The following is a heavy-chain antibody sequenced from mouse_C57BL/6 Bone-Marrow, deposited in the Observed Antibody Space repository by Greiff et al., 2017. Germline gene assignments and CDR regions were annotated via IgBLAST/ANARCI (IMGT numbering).Heavy chain of an antibody. J-gene: IGHJ2*01. V-gene: IGHV1-53*01. CDR1: GYTFTSYW. CDR3: ARERVSRYFDY. Sequence: VKLQQPGTELVKPGASVKLSCKASGYTFTSYWMHWVKQRPGQGLEWIGNINPSNGGTNYNEKFKSKATLTVDKSSSTAYMQLSSLTSEDSAVXYCARERVSRYFDYWGQGTTLTVSS. CDR2: INPSNGGT.